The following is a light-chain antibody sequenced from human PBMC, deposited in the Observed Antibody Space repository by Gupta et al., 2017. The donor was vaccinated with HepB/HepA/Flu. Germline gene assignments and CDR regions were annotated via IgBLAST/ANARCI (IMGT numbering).Light chain of an antibody. CDR3: QQHSNWPLFT. CDR1: QSVGTY. CDR2: DAS. J-gene: IGKJ3*01. V-gene: IGKV3-11*01. Sequence: SPGERATLSCRVTQSVGTYLAWYQHKPGQAPRLLIYDASNRDPGITARFSGSGCGKDFTLTISSLESEDFAVYYCQQHSNWPLFTFGHGTKVEIK.